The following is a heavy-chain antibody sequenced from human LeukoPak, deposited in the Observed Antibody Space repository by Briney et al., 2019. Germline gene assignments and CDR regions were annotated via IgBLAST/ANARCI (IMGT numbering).Heavy chain of an antibody. CDR1: GGSFSGYY. Sequence: SETPSLTCAVYGGSFSGYYWSWIRQPPGKGLEWIGEINHSGSTNYNPSLKSRVTISVDTSKNQFSLKLSSVTAADTAVYYCAREELGYYYDSSGYYYTLDYWGQGTLVTVSS. CDR2: INHSGST. J-gene: IGHJ4*02. V-gene: IGHV4-34*01. D-gene: IGHD3-22*01. CDR3: AREELGYYYDSSGYYYTLDY.